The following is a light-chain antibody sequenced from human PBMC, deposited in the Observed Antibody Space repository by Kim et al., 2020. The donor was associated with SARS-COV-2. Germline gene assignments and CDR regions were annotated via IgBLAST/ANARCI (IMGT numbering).Light chain of an antibody. Sequence: GHAITIAGAGTSSDSGDEDAVSWYQQHPGKPAKLMIYDVDRWPSGISHRFSGSKSGNTASLTISGLQAEDEADYDCSSYTSSNTWVFGGGTKVTVL. CDR2: DVD. J-gene: IGLJ3*02. CDR3: SSYTSSNTWV. CDR1: SSDSGDEDA. V-gene: IGLV2-14*04.